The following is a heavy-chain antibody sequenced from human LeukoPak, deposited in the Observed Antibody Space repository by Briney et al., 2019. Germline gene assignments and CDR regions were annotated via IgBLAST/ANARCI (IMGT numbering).Heavy chain of an antibody. D-gene: IGHD3-22*01. CDR2: IIPIFGTA. CDR3: ARVGSSGYYFLDY. J-gene: IGHJ4*02. CDR1: GGTFSSYA. V-gene: IGHV1-69*06. Sequence: SVKVSCKASGGTFSSYAISWVRQAPGQGREWMGGIIPIFGTANYAQKFQGRVTITADKSTSTAYMELSSLRSEDTAVYYCARVGSSGYYFLDYWGQGTLVTVSS.